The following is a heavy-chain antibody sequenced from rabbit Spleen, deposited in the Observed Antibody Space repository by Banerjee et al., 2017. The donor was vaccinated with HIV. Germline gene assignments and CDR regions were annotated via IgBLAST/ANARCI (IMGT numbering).Heavy chain of an antibody. CDR1: GFSFGGGYY. CDR3: ARDPAYSSGSGSAIPYL. V-gene: IGHV1S40*01. J-gene: IGHJ4*01. CDR2: IGTGSATS. D-gene: IGHD1-1*01. Sequence: QQLVESGGGLVKPGASLTLTCKASGFSFGGGYYMSWVRQAPGKGLEWIGCIGTGSATSYYATWAKGRFTISKTSSTTVTLQMTSLTAADTATYFCARDPAYSSGSGSAIPYLWGPGTPGHRL.